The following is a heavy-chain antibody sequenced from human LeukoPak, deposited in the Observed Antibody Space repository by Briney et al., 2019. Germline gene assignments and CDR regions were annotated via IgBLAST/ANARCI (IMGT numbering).Heavy chain of an antibody. V-gene: IGHV3-48*03. CDR2: ISSSGSTI. J-gene: IGHJ4*02. D-gene: IGHD3-10*01. Sequence: GGSLRLSCAASGFIFSSYEMSWVRQAPGKGLEWVSYISSSGSTIYYADSVKGRFTISRDNAKNSLYLQMNSLRAEDTAVYYCARGTFGRWFGEFDYWGQGTLVTVSS. CDR1: GFIFSSYE. CDR3: ARGTFGRWFGEFDY.